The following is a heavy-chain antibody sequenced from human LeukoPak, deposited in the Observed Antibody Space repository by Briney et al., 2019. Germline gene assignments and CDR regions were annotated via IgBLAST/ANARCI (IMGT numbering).Heavy chain of an antibody. CDR2: INPNSGGT. J-gene: IGHJ4*02. CDR1: GYTFTGHY. Sequence: ASVKVSCKASGYTFTGHYIHWVRQAPGQGLEWMGWINPNSGGTKYAQNFQSRVTMTRDTSIITAYMGLSRLRSDDTAVYYCARDSSGWYYFDSWGQGTLVTVSS. V-gene: IGHV1-2*02. CDR3: ARDSSGWYYFDS. D-gene: IGHD6-19*01.